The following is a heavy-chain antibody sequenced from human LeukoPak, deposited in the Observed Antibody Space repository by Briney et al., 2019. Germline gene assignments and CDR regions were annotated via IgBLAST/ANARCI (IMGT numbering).Heavy chain of an antibody. D-gene: IGHD3-22*01. V-gene: IGHV3-30*03. Sequence: WWSLRLSCAASGFTFSSYGMHWVRQAPGKGLEWVAVISYDGSNKYYADSVKGRFTISRDNSKNTLYLQMNSLRAEDTAVYYCALESGYYYDSSGYWDQGTIATVSS. CDR2: ISYDGSNK. J-gene: IGHJ3*01. CDR1: GFTFSSYG. CDR3: ALESGYYYDSSGY.